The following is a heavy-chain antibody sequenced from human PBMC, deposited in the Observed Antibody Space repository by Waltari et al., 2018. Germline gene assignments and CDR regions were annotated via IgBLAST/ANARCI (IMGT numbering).Heavy chain of an antibody. CDR2: ISSDGSTI. CDR1: GFTFSRYW. Sequence: EEQLVESGGGLAQPGESLRLSCAASGFTFSRYWMDWLRHAPGTGLVWVSRISSDGSTITYADSVKGRFTISRDNAKNTLYVQMNRLRAEDTAVYYCARVATKTYSSPVPGRPYYYGMDVWGQGTTVTVSS. J-gene: IGHJ6*02. CDR3: ARVATKTYSSPVPGRPYYYGMDV. V-gene: IGHV3-74*01. D-gene: IGHD3-22*01.